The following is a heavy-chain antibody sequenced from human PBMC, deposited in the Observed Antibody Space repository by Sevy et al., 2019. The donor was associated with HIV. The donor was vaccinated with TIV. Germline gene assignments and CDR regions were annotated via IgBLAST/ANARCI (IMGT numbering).Heavy chain of an antibody. D-gene: IGHD6-13*01. Sequence: ASVKVSCKASGYTFSGYYMHWVRQAPGQGLEWMGWINSKTGATKYAQKFQAWVTMTRDTSIGTVYMEVGRLRLDDTAVYYCARAPSGYSSSWYDYWGQGTLVTVSS. V-gene: IGHV1-2*04. CDR3: ARAPSGYSSSWYDY. J-gene: IGHJ4*02. CDR1: GYTFSGYY. CDR2: INSKTGAT.